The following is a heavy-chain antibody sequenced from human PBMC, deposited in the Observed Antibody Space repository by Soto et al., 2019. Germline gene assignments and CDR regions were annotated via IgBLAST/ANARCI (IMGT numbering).Heavy chain of an antibody. CDR1: GFTLSSYV. J-gene: IGHJ4*02. D-gene: IGHD6-19*01. CDR2: ISDDGGNK. V-gene: IGHV3-30-3*01. CDR3: ATPVVGPVGSDY. Sequence: QVQLVESGGGVVQPGRSLRLSCADSGFTLSSYVIHWVRQAPGKGLEWVAVISDDGGNKDYADSVKGRFTISRDKSKNTVYLQMNSLRGDDTAVYYCATPVVGPVGSDYWGQGTLVTVSS.